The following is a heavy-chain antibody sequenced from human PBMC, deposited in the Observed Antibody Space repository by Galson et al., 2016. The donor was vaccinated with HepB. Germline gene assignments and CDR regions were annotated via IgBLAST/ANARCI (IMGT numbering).Heavy chain of an antibody. V-gene: IGHV3-7*03. CDR3: VREGGRGGGSP. J-gene: IGHJ5*02. Sequence: SLRLSCAASGFTFTSYWMSWARQPPGKGLEWVANIKQDGSEKNYVDSVKGRFTISRDNAKNSLYLKMNSLRAEDTAVYCCVREGGRGGGSPWGQGALVTVSS. CDR1: GFTFTSYW. D-gene: IGHD3-16*01. CDR2: IKQDGSEK.